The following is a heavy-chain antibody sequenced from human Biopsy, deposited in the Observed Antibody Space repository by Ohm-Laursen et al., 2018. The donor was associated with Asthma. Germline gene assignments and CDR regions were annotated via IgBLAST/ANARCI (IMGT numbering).Heavy chain of an antibody. CDR2: THHSGYT. D-gene: IGHD2-2*01. Sequence: GTLSLTCPVYGGSFSSNYWSWIRQTPGKGLEWLGDTHHSGYTNYNPSLSSRLTLSVDTSKNQFSLKLRSVTAADTAVYYCANMGFTIPGPAGTFDIWGQGTMVTVSS. J-gene: IGHJ3*02. V-gene: IGHV4-34*01. CDR1: GGSFSSNY. CDR3: ANMGFTIPGPAGTFDI.